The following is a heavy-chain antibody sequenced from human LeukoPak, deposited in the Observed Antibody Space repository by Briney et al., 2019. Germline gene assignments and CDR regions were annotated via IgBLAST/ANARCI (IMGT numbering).Heavy chain of an antibody. J-gene: IGHJ3*02. CDR3: AKHHSFDI. CDR1: GGSISDIY. Sequence: PSETLSLTCTVSGGSISDIYWSWVRQFPGKGLEWIGYVNHSGSTKYNPSLKSRVTLSVDTSKNHLSLNLSSVTAADTAVYYCAKHHSFDIWGPGTLVTVSS. CDR2: VNHSGST. V-gene: IGHV4-59*08.